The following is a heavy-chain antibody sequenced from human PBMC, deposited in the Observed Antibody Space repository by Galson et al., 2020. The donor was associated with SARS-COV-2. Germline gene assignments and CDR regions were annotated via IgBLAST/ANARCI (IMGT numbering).Heavy chain of an antibody. V-gene: IGHV4-59*11. CDR2: IFYSGST. CDR3: ARGGRGAYSDFWSGYSH. D-gene: IGHD3-3*01. Sequence: SETLSLTCTVSGGSISSHYWTWIRQPPGKGLEWIGYIFYSGSTKYNPSLTSRVTISADTPKNQFSLTLSSVNAADTAVYYCARGGRGAYSDFWSGYSHWGQGTLVTVSS. J-gene: IGHJ4*02. CDR1: GGSISSHY.